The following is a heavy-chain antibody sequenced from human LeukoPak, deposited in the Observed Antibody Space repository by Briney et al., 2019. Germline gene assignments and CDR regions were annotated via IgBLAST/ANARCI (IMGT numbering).Heavy chain of an antibody. CDR3: ARGLGIDYYASSGAFDI. CDR2: IYYSGST. Sequence: PSQTLSLTCTVSGGSISSGDYYWSWIRQPPGKGLEWIGYIYYSGSTYYNPSLKSRVTISVDTSKNQFSLKLSSVTAADTAVYYCARGLGIDYYASSGAFDIWGQGTMVTVSS. V-gene: IGHV4-30-4*01. D-gene: IGHD3-22*01. J-gene: IGHJ3*02. CDR1: GGSISSGDYY.